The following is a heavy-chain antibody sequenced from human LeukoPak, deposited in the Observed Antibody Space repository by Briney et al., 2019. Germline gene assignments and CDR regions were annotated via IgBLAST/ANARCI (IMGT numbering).Heavy chain of an antibody. V-gene: IGHV3-23*01. CDR1: GFTFSSYA. Sequence: GGSLRLSCAASGFTFSSYAMSWVRQAPGKGLEWVSAISGSGGSTYYADSVKGRFTISRDNAKNSLYLQMNSLRAEDTAVCYCARDWFGSSWYWGQGTLVTVSS. CDR3: ARDWFGSSWY. D-gene: IGHD6-13*01. J-gene: IGHJ4*02. CDR2: ISGSGGST.